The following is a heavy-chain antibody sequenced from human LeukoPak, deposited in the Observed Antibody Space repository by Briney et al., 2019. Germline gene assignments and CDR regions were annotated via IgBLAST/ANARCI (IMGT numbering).Heavy chain of an antibody. D-gene: IGHD5-24*01. CDR2: ISTYNGNT. CDR1: GYSFTSYE. Sequence: GASVKVSCKASGYSFTSYEITRVRQAPGQGLEWMGWISTYNGNTNYAQKLQGRVTMTTDTSTSTGYMELRNLRSDDTAVYYCARTRDGYNLWGQGTLVTVSS. J-gene: IGHJ4*02. CDR3: ARTRDGYNL. V-gene: IGHV1-18*01.